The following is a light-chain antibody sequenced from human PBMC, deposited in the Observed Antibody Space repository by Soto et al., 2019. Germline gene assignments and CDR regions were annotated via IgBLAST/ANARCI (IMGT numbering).Light chain of an antibody. CDR2: AAS. J-gene: IGKJ1*01. CDR3: QKYTSAPRT. Sequence: DIQMTQSPSSLSASVGDRVTITCRASQGISNYLAWYQQKPGKVPKLLIYAASTSQSGVPSRFSGSGSGTDVTLTISSLQPEDVATYYCQKYTSAPRTFGQGTKVEIK. V-gene: IGKV1-27*01. CDR1: QGISNY.